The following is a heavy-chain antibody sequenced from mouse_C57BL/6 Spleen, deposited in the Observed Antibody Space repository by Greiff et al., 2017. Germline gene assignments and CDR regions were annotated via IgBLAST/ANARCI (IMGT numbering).Heavy chain of an antibody. CDR3: ARSGYYGPWFAY. CDR1: GYSFTGYF. V-gene: IGHV1-20*01. CDR2: INPYNGDT. Sequence: EVQLQQSGPELVKPGDSVKISCKASGYSFTGYFMNWVMQSHGKSLEWLGRINPYNGDTFYNQKFKGKATLPLDKSSSTAHMELRSLTSEDSAVYDCARSGYYGPWFAYWGQGTLVTVSA. D-gene: IGHD1-2*01. J-gene: IGHJ3*01.